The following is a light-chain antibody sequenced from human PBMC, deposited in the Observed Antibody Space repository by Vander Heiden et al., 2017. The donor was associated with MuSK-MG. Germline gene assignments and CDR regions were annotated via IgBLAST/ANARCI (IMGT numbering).Light chain of an antibody. V-gene: IGLV3-19*01. CDR2: CKQ. CDR3: HSPDSSGNRLV. CDR1: SLRSHY. J-gene: IGLJ2*01. Sequence: SSALPQDPAVSVALGQTGRITCQGDSLRSHYASWYQPKPRPAPGLGLTCKQNRSSGIPDRFSGSTSGTTATFTITGAQAEDGADYYCHSPDSSGNRLVFGGGTKLTVL.